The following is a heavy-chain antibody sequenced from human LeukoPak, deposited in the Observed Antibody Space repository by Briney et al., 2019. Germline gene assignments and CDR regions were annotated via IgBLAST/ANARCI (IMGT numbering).Heavy chain of an antibody. Sequence: PSETLSLTCTVSGGSISSYCWSWIRQPPGKGLEWIGYIYYSGRTNHNPSLKSRVTISVDTSKNQFSLKLSSVTAADTAVYYCARSSSSWETERLGPWGQGTLVTVSS. CDR1: GGSISSYC. V-gene: IGHV4-59*01. CDR3: ARSSSSWETERLGP. J-gene: IGHJ5*02. D-gene: IGHD6-13*01. CDR2: IYYSGRT.